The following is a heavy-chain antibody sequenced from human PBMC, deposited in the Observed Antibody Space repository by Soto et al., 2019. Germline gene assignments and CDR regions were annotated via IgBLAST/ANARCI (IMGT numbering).Heavy chain of an antibody. V-gene: IGHV1-46*01. Sequence: QVELVQSGAEVKKPGASVKVSCKAAGYTFTSYYMHWVRQAPGQGLEWMGFINPSGGTTTYAQKLQARVTMTSDTSTSTVYMELRTLNSEDTAVYYCARRSIFTWSDAFDIWGQGTMVTVSA. CDR1: GYTFTSYY. J-gene: IGHJ3*02. D-gene: IGHD3-3*01. CDR3: ARRSIFTWSDAFDI. CDR2: INPSGGTT.